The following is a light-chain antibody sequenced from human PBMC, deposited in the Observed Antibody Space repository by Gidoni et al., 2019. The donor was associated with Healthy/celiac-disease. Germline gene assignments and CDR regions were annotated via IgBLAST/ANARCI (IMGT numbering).Light chain of an antibody. CDR2: GAS. J-gene: IGKJ1*01. V-gene: IGKV3-15*01. CDR3: QQYNNWPPWT. Sequence: EIVMTQYPATLSVSPGERATLSCRASQSVSSNLAWYQQNPGQAPRLLIYGASTRAIGIPARFSGSGSGTDFTLTISSLQSEDFAVYYCQQYNNWPPWTFGQGTKVEIK. CDR1: QSVSSN.